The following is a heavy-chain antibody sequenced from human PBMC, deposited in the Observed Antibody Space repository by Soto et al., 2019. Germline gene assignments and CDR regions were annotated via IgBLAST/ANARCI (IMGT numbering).Heavy chain of an antibody. Sequence: QVQLVESGGGVVQPGRSLRLSCAASGFTFSSHGMHWVRQAPGKGLEWVAVISYDGSNKYYADSVKGRFTISRDNSKNTLYLQMNSLRAEDTAVYYCAKAAGESRYYYYDGMDVWGQGTTVTVSS. J-gene: IGHJ6*02. CDR2: ISYDGSNK. CDR1: GFTFSSHG. CDR3: AKAAGESRYYYYDGMDV. V-gene: IGHV3-30*18. D-gene: IGHD3-10*01.